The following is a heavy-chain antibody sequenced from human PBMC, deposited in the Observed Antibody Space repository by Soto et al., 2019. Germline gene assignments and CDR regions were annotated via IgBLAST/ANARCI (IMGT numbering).Heavy chain of an antibody. CDR1: GGSISSRTFW. D-gene: IGHD4-4*01. J-gene: IGHJ4*02. CDR2: MYYSGSS. CDR3: ARHPRDDYNYGGSGIFDY. Sequence: QLQLQESGPGLVKPSETLSLTCSVSGGSISSRTFWWAWIRQPPGKGLEWIGDMYYSGSSYCSPSIKSRVTLSVDTSKNQLSLKLNSVTAADTAVYYCARHPRDDYNYGGSGIFDYWGQGTLVTVSS. V-gene: IGHV4-39*01.